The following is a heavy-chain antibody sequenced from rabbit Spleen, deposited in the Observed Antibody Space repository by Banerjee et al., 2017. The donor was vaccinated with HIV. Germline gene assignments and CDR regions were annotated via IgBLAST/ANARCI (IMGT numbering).Heavy chain of an antibody. V-gene: IGHV1S45*01. D-gene: IGHD1-1*01. CDR3: ARMAGPSAYLWPYYFNL. CDR1: GFDFSNYG. J-gene: IGHJ4*01. Sequence: EQLEESGGGLVKPEGSLTLSCKASGFDFSNYGVSWVRQAPGKGLEWIACIDVAKYGTSYYTSWAKGRFTISKTSSTTVTLHMTSLTVADTATYFCARMAGPSAYLWPYYFNLWGQGTLVTVS. CDR2: IDVAKYGTS.